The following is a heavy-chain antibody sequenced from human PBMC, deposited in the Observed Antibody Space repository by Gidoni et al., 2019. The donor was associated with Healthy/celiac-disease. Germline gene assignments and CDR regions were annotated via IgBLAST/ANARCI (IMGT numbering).Heavy chain of an antibody. J-gene: IGHJ6*02. CDR2: IYYSGSP. Sequence: QLQLQESGPGLVKPSETLSLTCPVSAGSLSSSSYYWGWLRQPPGKGLEWIGSIYYSGSPYDIPSLKSRVTISVDTSKNQFSLKLSSVTAADTAVYYCARLPGIAVAGPSGGFYYYYYGMDVWGQGTTVTVSS. V-gene: IGHV4-39*01. D-gene: IGHD6-19*01. CDR1: AGSLSSSSYY. CDR3: ARLPGIAVAGPSGGFYYYYYGMDV.